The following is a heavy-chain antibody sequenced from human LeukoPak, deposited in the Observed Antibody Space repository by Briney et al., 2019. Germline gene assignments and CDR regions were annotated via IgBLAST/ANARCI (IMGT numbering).Heavy chain of an antibody. CDR3: ARGLAWPRKPTLVSDY. Sequence: GGSLRLSCAASGFTFRTHWMRWFRQAPGKGLEWVANIKQDGSEKYFVDSVKGRFTIYRDNANNSLGLQMNSLRVEDTAVYYCARGLAWPRKPTLVSDYWGQGTLVTVSS. V-gene: IGHV3-7*03. CDR1: GFTFRTHW. J-gene: IGHJ4*02. D-gene: IGHD1-14*01. CDR2: IKQDGSEK.